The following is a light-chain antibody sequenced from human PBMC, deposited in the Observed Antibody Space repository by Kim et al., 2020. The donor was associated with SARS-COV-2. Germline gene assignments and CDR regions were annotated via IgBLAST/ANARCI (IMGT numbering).Light chain of an antibody. CDR3: QQRGNWPPT. CDR1: QSVSSY. Sequence: EVVLTQSPAPLSLSPGERATLSCRDSQSVSSYLAWYQQKPGQAPRLLIYAASNRATGIPARFSGSGSGTDFTLTISSLEPEDFAVYYCQQRGNWPPTFGQGTKLEI. V-gene: IGKV3-11*01. CDR2: AAS. J-gene: IGKJ2*01.